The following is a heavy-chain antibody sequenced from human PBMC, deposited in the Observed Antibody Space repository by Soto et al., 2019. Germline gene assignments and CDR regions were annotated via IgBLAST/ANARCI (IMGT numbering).Heavy chain of an antibody. CDR3: ARDPGHYYGSGSFGFLDY. V-gene: IGHV3-21*01. CDR1: GFNFSSYS. D-gene: IGHD3-10*01. Sequence: PGGSLRLSCAASGFNFSSYSMKWARQAPGKGLEWVSSISSSSSYIYYADSVKGRFTISRDNAKNPLYLQMNSLRAEDTAVYYCARDPGHYYGSGSFGFLDYWGQGTLVTVSS. CDR2: ISSSSSYI. J-gene: IGHJ4*02.